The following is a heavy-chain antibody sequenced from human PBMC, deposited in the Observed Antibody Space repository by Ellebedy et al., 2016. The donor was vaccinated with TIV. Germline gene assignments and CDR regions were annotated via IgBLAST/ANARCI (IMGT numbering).Heavy chain of an antibody. J-gene: IGHJ3*02. V-gene: IGHV3-30*14. CDR1: GFTFSSYA. Sequence: GGSLRLXXAASGFTFSSYAMHWVRQAPGKGLEWVAVISYDGSNKYYADSVKGRFTISRENAKNSLYLQMNSLRAGDTAVYYCARWGGATRRDAFDIWGQGTMVTVSS. D-gene: IGHD1-26*01. CDR2: ISYDGSNK. CDR3: ARWGGATRRDAFDI.